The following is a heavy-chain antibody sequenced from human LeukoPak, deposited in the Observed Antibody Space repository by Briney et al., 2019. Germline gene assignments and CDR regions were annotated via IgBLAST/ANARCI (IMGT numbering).Heavy chain of an antibody. D-gene: IGHD3-22*01. CDR3: AKDLSVYCDSRGFDP. Sequence: GGSLRLSCAASGFTFSSYGMHWVRQARAKGLEWVALVSCDGGNKYFVDSVKGLFTISRDNSENTLYLQMNSLRAEDTAVYYCAKDLSVYCDSRGFDPWGQGTLVTVSS. V-gene: IGHV3-30*18. CDR2: VSCDGGNK. J-gene: IGHJ5*02. CDR1: GFTFSSYG.